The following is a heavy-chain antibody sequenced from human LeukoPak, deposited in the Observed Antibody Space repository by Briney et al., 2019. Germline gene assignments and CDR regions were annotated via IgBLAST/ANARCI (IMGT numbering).Heavy chain of an antibody. Sequence: GGSLRLSCAASGFTFSNDWMGWVRQPPGKGREGVGRIKRQIDGGTTDYAAPVKGRFTISRDDSKNTLYLQMNSLKIEDTAVYYCTTDPPGGTDYWGQGTLVTVFS. V-gene: IGHV3-15*01. D-gene: IGHD1-1*01. CDR1: GFTFSNDW. J-gene: IGHJ4*02. CDR3: TTDPPGGTDY. CDR2: IKRQIDGGTT.